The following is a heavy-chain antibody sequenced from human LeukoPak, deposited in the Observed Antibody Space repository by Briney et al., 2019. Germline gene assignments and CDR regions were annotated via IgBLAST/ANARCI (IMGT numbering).Heavy chain of an antibody. D-gene: IGHD7-27*01. Sequence: SETLSLTCTVSGGSITSSSYYWGWIRQPPGKGLEWIGSIYHSGNTYNNPSLRSRVTISVDTSKNQFSLKLSSVTAADTAVYYCARDGNWAYFDYWGQGTLVTVSS. CDR1: GGSITSSSYY. J-gene: IGHJ4*02. V-gene: IGHV4-39*07. CDR3: ARDGNWAYFDY. CDR2: IYHSGNT.